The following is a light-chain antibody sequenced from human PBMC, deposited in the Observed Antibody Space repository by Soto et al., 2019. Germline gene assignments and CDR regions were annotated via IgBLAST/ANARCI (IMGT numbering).Light chain of an antibody. Sequence: HSALTQPASVSGSPGQSITISCTGSSSDVGGHNYVSWYQQHPGKAPKVMIYEVTNRPSGVSNRFSGSKSGNTASLTISGLQAEDEADYYCSSYTSGSTLVVFGGGTKLTVL. CDR2: EVT. J-gene: IGLJ2*01. CDR3: SSYTSGSTLVV. V-gene: IGLV2-14*01. CDR1: SSDVGGHNY.